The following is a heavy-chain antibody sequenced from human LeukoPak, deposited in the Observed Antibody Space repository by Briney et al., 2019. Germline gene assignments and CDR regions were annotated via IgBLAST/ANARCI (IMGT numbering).Heavy chain of an antibody. D-gene: IGHD3-22*01. CDR3: AKYAPVTMIVSFG. CDR2: ISSSGSTI. V-gene: IGHV3-11*01. J-gene: IGHJ4*02. Sequence: GGSLRLSCAASGFTFSDYYMSWIRQAPGKGLEWVSYISSSGSTIYYADSVKGRFTISRDNAKNSLYLQMNSPRAEDTAVYYCAKYAPVTMIVSFGWGQGTLVTVSS. CDR1: GFTFSDYY.